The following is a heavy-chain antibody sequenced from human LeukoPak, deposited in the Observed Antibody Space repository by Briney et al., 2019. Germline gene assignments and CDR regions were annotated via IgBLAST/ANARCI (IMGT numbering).Heavy chain of an antibody. V-gene: IGHV3-74*01. J-gene: IGHJ4*02. CDR2: VNTDGSST. CDR3: GRGPPFDQAIDY. Sequence: GGSLRLSCAASGFTFSSYWMHWVRQAPGKGLVWVSRVNTDGSSTTYADSVKGRFTISRDNAKNTLFLQMDSLRVEDTAVYFCGRGPPFDQAIDYWGQGTLVTVSS. D-gene: IGHD2/OR15-2a*01. CDR1: GFTFSSYW.